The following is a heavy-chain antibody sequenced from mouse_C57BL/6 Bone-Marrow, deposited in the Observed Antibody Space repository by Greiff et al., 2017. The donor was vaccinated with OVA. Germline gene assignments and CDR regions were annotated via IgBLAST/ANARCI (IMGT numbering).Heavy chain of an antibody. CDR2: ISSGGDYI. Sequence: EVQLQESGEGLVKPGGSLKLSCAASGFTFSSYAMSWVRQTPEKRLEWVAYISSGGDYIYYADTVKGRFTISRDNARNTLYLQMSSLKSEDTAMYYCTSYYYGSSFHYWGQGTTLTVSS. CDR3: TSYYYGSSFHY. CDR1: GFTFSSYA. D-gene: IGHD1-1*01. V-gene: IGHV5-9-1*02. J-gene: IGHJ2*01.